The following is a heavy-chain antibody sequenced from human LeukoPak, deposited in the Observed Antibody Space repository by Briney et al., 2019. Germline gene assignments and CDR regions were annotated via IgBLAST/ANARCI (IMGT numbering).Heavy chain of an antibody. Sequence: GESLKISCKGSGYSFTSYWISWVRQMPGEGLEWMGSIDPSDSYTTYSPSFQGHVTISADKSISAAYLQWSSLKASDTAMYYCARIATGGTPWADYWGQGTLVTVSS. D-gene: IGHD7-27*01. CDR1: GYSFTSYW. CDR2: IDPSDSYT. J-gene: IGHJ4*02. V-gene: IGHV5-10-1*01. CDR3: ARIATGGTPWADY.